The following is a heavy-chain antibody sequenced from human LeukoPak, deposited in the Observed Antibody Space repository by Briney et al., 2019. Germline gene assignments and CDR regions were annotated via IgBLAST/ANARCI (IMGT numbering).Heavy chain of an antibody. Sequence: GGSLRLSCAASGFTFSSYSTNWVRQAPGKGLEWVSSISSSSSYIYYADSVKGRLTISRDNAKNSLHLQMNSLRAEDTAVYYCARDLWFGETLDYWGQGTLVTVSS. V-gene: IGHV3-21*01. J-gene: IGHJ4*02. CDR3: ARDLWFGETLDY. CDR2: ISSSSSYI. CDR1: GFTFSSYS. D-gene: IGHD3-10*01.